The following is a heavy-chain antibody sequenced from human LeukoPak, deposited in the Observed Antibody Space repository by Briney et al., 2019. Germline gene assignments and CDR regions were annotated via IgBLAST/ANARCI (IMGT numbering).Heavy chain of an antibody. V-gene: IGHV1-69*13. CDR2: IIPIFGTA. CDR3: ARGRGVAATHAFDI. J-gene: IGHJ3*02. Sequence: ASVKVSCKASGGIFSSYAISWVRQAPGQGLEWMGGIIPIFGTANYAQKFQGRVTITADESTSTAYMELSSLRSEDTAVYYCARGRGVAATHAFDIWGQGTMVTVSS. CDR1: GGIFSSYA. D-gene: IGHD2-15*01.